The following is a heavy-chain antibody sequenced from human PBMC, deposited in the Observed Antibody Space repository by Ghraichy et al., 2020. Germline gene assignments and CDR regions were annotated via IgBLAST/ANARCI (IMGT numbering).Heavy chain of an antibody. CDR2: IKEDGSEK. CDR1: GFSFSRYW. J-gene: IGHJ4*02. Sequence: ETLSLTCAASGFSFSRYWMYWVRQAPGKGLEWVANIKEDGSEKYYVDSVKGRFTISRDNAKNSLYLQMNSLRTEDTAVYYCARAPVASYWGQGTLVTVSS. CDR3: ARAPVASY. V-gene: IGHV3-7*03.